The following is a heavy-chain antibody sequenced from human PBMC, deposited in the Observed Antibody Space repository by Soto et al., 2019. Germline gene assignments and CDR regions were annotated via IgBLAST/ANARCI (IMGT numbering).Heavy chain of an antibody. V-gene: IGHV4-34*01. CDR1: GGSFSGYY. J-gene: IGHJ4*02. D-gene: IGHD2-15*01. CDR2: INHSGST. Sequence: SETLSLTCAVYGGSFSGYYWSWIRQPPGKGLEWIGEINHSGSTNYSPSLKSRATIPVDTSKNQSSLKLSPVTPADTAVYYCAREQGCSGGSCYPYYFDYWGQGMMVTVSS. CDR3: AREQGCSGGSCYPYYFDY.